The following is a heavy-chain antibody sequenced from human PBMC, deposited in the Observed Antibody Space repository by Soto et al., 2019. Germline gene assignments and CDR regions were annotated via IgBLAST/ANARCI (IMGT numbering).Heavy chain of an antibody. CDR3: ARAGGTTVTGLWHFDS. D-gene: IGHD4-17*01. Sequence: ESGGGVVQPGRSLRLSCEASGFTFNTYSMHWVRQPPGKGLEWLAAIWYDGTQKYYADSVKGRFIISRDNSKKTLYLEMNSLIAEDTAVYYCARAGGTTVTGLWHFDSWGQGTLVTVSS. J-gene: IGHJ4*02. CDR1: GFTFNTYS. V-gene: IGHV3-33*01. CDR2: IWYDGTQK.